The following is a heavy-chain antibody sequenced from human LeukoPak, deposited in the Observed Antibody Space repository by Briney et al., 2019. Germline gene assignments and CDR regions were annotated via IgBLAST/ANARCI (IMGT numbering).Heavy chain of an antibody. J-gene: IGHJ4*02. CDR3: AKDGGPSSSGSQFFNY. Sequence: SVKVSCKASGGTFSSYAISWVRQAPGQGLEWMGGIIPIFGTANYAQKFQGRVTITADESTSTAYMELSSLRSEDTAVYYCAKDGGPSSSGSQFFNYWGQGALVTVSS. V-gene: IGHV1-69*13. CDR2: IIPIFGTA. CDR1: GGTFSSYA. D-gene: IGHD1-26*01.